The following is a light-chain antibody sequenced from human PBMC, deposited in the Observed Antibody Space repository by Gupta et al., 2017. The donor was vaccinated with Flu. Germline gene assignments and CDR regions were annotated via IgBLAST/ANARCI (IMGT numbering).Light chain of an antibody. J-gene: IGLJ1*01. V-gene: IGLV2-14*01. Sequence: QSASTQPAPVSGSPGQRIPSPCPAPSRDVGGSNYVSWYQQHPGKAPKLMIYDVNNRPSGVSSRFSGSKSGNTASLTISGLEAEDESDYYCSSYTSTNTFYVFGTGTKVTVL. CDR2: DVN. CDR1: SRDVGGSNY. CDR3: SSYTSTNTFYV.